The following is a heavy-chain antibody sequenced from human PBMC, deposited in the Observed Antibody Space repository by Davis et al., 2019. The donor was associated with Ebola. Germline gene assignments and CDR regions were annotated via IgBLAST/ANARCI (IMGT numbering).Heavy chain of an antibody. CDR2: MNPNSGST. J-gene: IGHJ5*02. D-gene: IGHD6-6*01. CDR1: GYIFSNYD. V-gene: IGHV1-8*01. Sequence: ASVKVSCKASGYIFSNYDINWVRQATGQGLEWMGWMNPNSGSTGYAQKFQGRVTMTRNTSISTAYMELGSLRFEDTAVYYCARGRWVAARWFDPWGQGTLVTVSS. CDR3: ARGRWVAARWFDP.